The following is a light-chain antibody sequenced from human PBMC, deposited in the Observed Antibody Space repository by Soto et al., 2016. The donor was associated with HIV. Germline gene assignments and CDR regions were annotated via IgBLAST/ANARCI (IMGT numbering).Light chain of an antibody. J-gene: IGKJ4*01. V-gene: IGKV1-9*01. CDR3: QQVNSYPLT. CDR1: QGISSY. CDR2: AAS. Sequence: DIQLTQFPSFLSASVGDRVTITCRASQGISSYLAWYQQKPGKAPNLLIYAASTLQSGVPSRFSGSGSGTEFTLTISSLQPEDFATYYCQQVNSYPLTFGGGTKVEI.